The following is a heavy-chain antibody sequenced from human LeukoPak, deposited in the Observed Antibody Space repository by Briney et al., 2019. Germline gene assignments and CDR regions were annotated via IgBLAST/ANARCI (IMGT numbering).Heavy chain of an antibody. CDR2: ISSSGSTI. D-gene: IGHD5-18*01. V-gene: IGHV3-11*04. CDR1: GFTFSDYY. CDR3: ARSSGYSYGIYYYYYYYMDV. J-gene: IGHJ6*03. Sequence: GGSLRLSCAASGFTFSDYYMSWIRQAPGKGLEWVSYISSSGSTIYYADSVKGRFTISRDNAKNSLYLQMNSLRAEDTAVYYCARSSGYSYGIYYYYYYYMDVWGKGTTVTVSS.